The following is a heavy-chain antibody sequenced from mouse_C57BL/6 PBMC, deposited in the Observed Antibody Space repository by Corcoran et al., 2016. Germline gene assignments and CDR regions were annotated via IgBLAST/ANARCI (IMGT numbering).Heavy chain of an antibody. CDR1: GYTFTDYY. CDR2: IYPGSGNT. V-gene: IGHV1-76*01. J-gene: IGHJ3*01. D-gene: IGHD1-1*01. Sequence: QVQLKQSGAELVRPGASVKLSCKASGYTFTDYYINWVKQRPGQGLEWIARIYPGSGNTYYNEKFKGKATLTAEKSSSTAYMQLSSPTSEDSAVYFCARAYYYGSSYVAYWGQGTLVTVSA. CDR3: ARAYYYGSSYVAY.